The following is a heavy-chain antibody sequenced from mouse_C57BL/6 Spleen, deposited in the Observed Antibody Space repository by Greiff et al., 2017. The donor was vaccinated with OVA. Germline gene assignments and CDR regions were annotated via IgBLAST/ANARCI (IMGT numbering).Heavy chain of an antibody. V-gene: IGHV1-64*01. CDR1: GYTFTSYW. CDR3: AREGTMIRDAMEY. Sequence: QVQLQQPGAELVKPGASVKLSCKASGYTFTSYWMHWVKQRPGQGLEWIGMIHPNSGSTNYNEKFKSKATLTVDKSSSTAYMQLSSLTSEDSAVYYCAREGTMIRDAMEYWGQGTSVTVSS. CDR2: IHPNSGST. D-gene: IGHD2-4*01. J-gene: IGHJ4*01.